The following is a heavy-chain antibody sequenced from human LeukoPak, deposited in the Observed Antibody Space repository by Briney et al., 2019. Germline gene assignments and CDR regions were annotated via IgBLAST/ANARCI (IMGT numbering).Heavy chain of an antibody. J-gene: IGHJ6*03. D-gene: IGHD4-17*01. CDR1: GGSISSSSYY. CDR3: ARDMSYGDFTNYYYYYMDV. Sequence: SETLSLTCTVSGGSISSSSYYWGWIRQPPGEGLEWIGRIYTSGSTNYNPSLKSRVTMSVDTSKNQFSLKLSSVTAADTAVYYCARDMSYGDFTNYYYYYMDVWGKGTTVTISS. CDR2: IYTSGST. V-gene: IGHV4-39*07.